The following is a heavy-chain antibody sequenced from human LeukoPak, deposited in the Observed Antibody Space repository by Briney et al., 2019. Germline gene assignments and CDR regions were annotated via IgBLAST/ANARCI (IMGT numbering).Heavy chain of an antibody. D-gene: IGHD2-15*01. CDR1: GGSISSGGYS. CDR3: ARGVVVVVAATLHWFDP. Sequence: SETLSLTCSVSGGSISSGGYSWSWIRQPPGKGLEWIGYIYHSGSTYYNPSLKSRVTISVDRSKNQFSLKLSSVTAADTAVYYCARGVVVVVAATLHWFDPWGQGTLVTVSS. CDR2: IYHSGST. J-gene: IGHJ5*02. V-gene: IGHV4-30-2*01.